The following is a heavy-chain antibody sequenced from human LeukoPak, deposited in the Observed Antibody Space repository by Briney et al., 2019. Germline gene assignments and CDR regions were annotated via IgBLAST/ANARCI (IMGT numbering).Heavy chain of an antibody. Sequence: GGSLRLSCAASGFTFSSYAMSWIRQAPGKGLEWVSAISGSGGSTYYADSVKGRFTISRDNSKNTLYLQMNSLRAEDTAVYYCAKGAWRYCSGGSCYSNYFDYWGQGTLVTVSS. J-gene: IGHJ4*02. CDR3: AKGAWRYCSGGSCYSNYFDY. D-gene: IGHD2-15*01. CDR1: GFTFSSYA. CDR2: ISGSGGST. V-gene: IGHV3-23*01.